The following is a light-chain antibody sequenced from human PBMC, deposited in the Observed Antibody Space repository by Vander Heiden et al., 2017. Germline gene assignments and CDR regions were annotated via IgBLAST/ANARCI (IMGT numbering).Light chain of an antibody. J-gene: IGLJ2*01. CDR3: QAWDSSTVV. CDR1: KLGDKY. V-gene: IGLV3-1*01. Sequence: SYELTQPPSVSVSPGQTASITCSGDKLGDKYVCWYQQKPGQSPVLVIYQDNKRPSGIPERFSGSNPGNTATLTISGTQAMDEADYYCQAWDSSTVVFGGGTKLTVL. CDR2: QDN.